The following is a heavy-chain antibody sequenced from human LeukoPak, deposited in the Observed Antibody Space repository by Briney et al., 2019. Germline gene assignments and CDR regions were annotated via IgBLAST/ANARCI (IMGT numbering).Heavy chain of an antibody. V-gene: IGHV3-30-3*01. CDR1: GFTFSSYA. CDR2: ISYDGSNK. J-gene: IGHJ6*02. D-gene: IGHD3-10*01. CDR3: ARSLHYYGSGSYRVGYGMDV. Sequence: GGSLRLSCAASGFTFSSYAMHWVRQAPGKGLEWVAVISYDGSNKYYADSVKGRFTISRDISKNTLSLQMNSLRAEDTALYYCARSLHYYGSGSYRVGYGMDVWGQGTTVTVSS.